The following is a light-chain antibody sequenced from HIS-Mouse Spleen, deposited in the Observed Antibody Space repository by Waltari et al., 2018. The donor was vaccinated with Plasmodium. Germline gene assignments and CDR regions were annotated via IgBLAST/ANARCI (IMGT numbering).Light chain of an antibody. V-gene: IGLV3-19*01. Sequence: SSELPPHPAVSVALGQTVRITCQGYSLSSYYASWYQQKPEQAPVLVIYGKNNRPSGIPDRFSGSSSGNTASLTITGDQAEDEADYYCNSRDSSGNHQVVGGGTKLTVL. J-gene: IGLJ3*02. CDR1: SLSSYY. CDR2: GKN. CDR3: NSRDSSGNHQV.